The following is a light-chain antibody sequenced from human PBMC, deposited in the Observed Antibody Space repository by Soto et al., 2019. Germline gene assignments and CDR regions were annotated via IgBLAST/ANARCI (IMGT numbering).Light chain of an antibody. CDR1: QTINNW. V-gene: IGKV1-5*01. Sequence: IHITQSPSPLSASIRDKVTKTCRASQTINNWLAWYQQKPGKAPNLLIYHASNLETGVPSRFSGIAFGTEFTLTISSLQPDDFATYYCQHYNSYPWTFGQGTKVDIK. CDR3: QHYNSYPWT. J-gene: IGKJ1*01. CDR2: HAS.